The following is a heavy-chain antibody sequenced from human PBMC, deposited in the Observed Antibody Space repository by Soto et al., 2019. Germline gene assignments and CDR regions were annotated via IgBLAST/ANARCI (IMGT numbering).Heavy chain of an antibody. CDR3: VRDPNSGSYHDY. Sequence: QVQLVESGGGVVQPGRSLRLSCAASGFIFTSHGMHWFRQAPGKGLEWVAVIWNDGSNKYYADSVKGRFTISRDNSNNTRYMHMNSLSAEDTAVYYCVRDPNSGSYHDYWGQGALVTVSS. J-gene: IGHJ4*02. D-gene: IGHD1-26*01. CDR2: IWNDGSNK. CDR1: GFIFTSHG. V-gene: IGHV3-33*01.